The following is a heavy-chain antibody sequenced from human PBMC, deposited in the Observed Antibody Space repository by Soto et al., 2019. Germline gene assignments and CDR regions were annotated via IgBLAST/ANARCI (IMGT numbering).Heavy chain of an antibody. J-gene: IGHJ4*02. D-gene: IGHD3-10*01. CDR3: ARAYGSGSYYSFDY. CDR1: GGSISSGGYY. V-gene: IGHV4-31*03. Sequence: QVQLQESGPGLVKPSQTLSLTCTVSGGSISSGGYYWSWIRQHPGKGLEWIGYIYYSGSTYYNPSLQSRVTISVDTSKNQFSLKLSSVTAADTAVYYCARAYGSGSYYSFDYWGQGTLVTVSS. CDR2: IYYSGST.